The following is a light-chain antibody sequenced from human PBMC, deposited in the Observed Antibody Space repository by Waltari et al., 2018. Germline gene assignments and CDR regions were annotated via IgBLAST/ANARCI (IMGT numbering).Light chain of an antibody. CDR2: SAS. Sequence: ELVFTHSPGTLSFSPGERATLSRSASQTVRTTYLAWYQQKPGQAPTPLIYSASSRATGIPDRFSGSGSGTDFSLTISSLEPEDFAVYYCQQYDISPLTFGGGTKVEIK. J-gene: IGKJ4*01. CDR3: QQYDISPLT. V-gene: IGKV3-20*01. CDR1: QTVRTTY.